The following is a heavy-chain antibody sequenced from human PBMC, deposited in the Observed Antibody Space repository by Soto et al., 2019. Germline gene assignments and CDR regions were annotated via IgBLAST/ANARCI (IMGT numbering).Heavy chain of an antibody. CDR3: ARHATYYDILSGYYFDY. CDR2: INPGYSET. CDR1: GYXFISYL. V-gene: IGHV5-51*01. Sequence: EXLKISCKCSGYXFISYLVAWVRHMPGNGLEWMAIINPGYSETKYSPSFEVQVIISADKSINTAYLQLSSLKDSDSAMYYCARHATYYDILSGYYFDYWGQGTQGTVSS. J-gene: IGHJ4*02. D-gene: IGHD3-9*01.